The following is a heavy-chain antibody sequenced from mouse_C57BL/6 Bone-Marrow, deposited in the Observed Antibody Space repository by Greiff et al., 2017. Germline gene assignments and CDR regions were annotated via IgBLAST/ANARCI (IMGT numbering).Heavy chain of an antibody. D-gene: IGHD1-1*01. J-gene: IGHJ3*01. V-gene: IGHV5-17*01. CDR2: ISSGSSTI. CDR3: ANGSSYPAWFAY. CDR1: GFTFSDYG. Sequence: EVKLMESGGGLVKPGGSLKLSCAASGFTFSDYGMHWVRQAPEKGLEWVAYISSGSSTIYYADTVKGRFTISRDNAKNTLFLQMTSLRSEDTAMYYCANGSSYPAWFAYWGQGTLVTVSA.